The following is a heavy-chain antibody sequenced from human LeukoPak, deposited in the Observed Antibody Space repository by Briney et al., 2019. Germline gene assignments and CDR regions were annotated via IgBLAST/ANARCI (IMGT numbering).Heavy chain of an antibody. CDR3: ARDRLGIDY. CDR1: GFTFSTYW. CDR2: IHQDGNEK. J-gene: IGHJ4*02. V-gene: IGHV3-7*01. D-gene: IGHD7-27*01. Sequence: GGSLRLSCAASGFTFSTYWMSWVRQAPGKGLEWVANIHQDGNEKYYVDSVKGRFTISRDNAKNSLYLQMNSLRAEDTAVYYCARDRLGIDYWGQGTLVTVSS.